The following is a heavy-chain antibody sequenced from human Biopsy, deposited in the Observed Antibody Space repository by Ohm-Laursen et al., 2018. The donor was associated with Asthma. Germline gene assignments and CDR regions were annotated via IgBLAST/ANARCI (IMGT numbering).Heavy chain of an antibody. CDR3: ARVPTTLRYFDL. CDR2: ISYSGST. Sequence: PGTLSLTWTVSGGSVSSGSYYWSWIRQPPGKGLAWVSYISYSGSTDYNPSLKSRLTISMDTSKNQFSLKLSSVTAADTAVYYCARVPTTLRYFDLWGRGTLVTVSS. D-gene: IGHD2-15*01. J-gene: IGHJ2*01. V-gene: IGHV4-61*01. CDR1: GGSVSSGSYY.